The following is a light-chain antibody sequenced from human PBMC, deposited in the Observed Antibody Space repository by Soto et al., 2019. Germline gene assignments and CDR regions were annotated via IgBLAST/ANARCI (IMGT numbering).Light chain of an antibody. V-gene: IGKV1-12*01. Sequence: IQMTQSPSSVSASVGDRVTITCRASQPISSWLAWYQQKPGQPPNLLLYSASTLRSVVPSRFSGSESGTLFTHTITNLQPEDFATYYCQQASSFPLTFGGGTKVAV. CDR3: QQASSFPLT. CDR2: SAS. CDR1: QPISSW. J-gene: IGKJ4*01.